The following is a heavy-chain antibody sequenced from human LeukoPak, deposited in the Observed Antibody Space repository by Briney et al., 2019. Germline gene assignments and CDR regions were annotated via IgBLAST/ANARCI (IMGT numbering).Heavy chain of an antibody. D-gene: IGHD5-24*01. J-gene: IGHJ4*02. CDR1: GYTFTSYD. CDR3: ASGDGYNYELIDY. CDR2: MNPNSGNT. V-gene: IGHV1-8*01. Sequence: ASVKVSCKASGYTFTSYDINWVRQATGQGLEWMGWMNPNSGNTGYAQKFQGRVTMTRNTSISTAYMELSSLSAEDTAVYYCASGDGYNYELIDYWGQGTLVTVSS.